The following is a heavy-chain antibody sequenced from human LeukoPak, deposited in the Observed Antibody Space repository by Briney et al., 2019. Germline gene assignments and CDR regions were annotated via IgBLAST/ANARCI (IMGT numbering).Heavy chain of an antibody. D-gene: IGHD6-13*01. CDR1: GGSISSYY. J-gene: IGHJ3*02. Sequence: SETLSLTCTVSGGSISSYYWSWIRQPPGKGLEWIGYIYYSGSTNYNPSLKSRVTISVDTSKNQFSLKLSSVTAADTAVYYCARSRYSSAFDIWGQGTMVTVSS. CDR2: IYYSGST. V-gene: IGHV4-59*01. CDR3: ARSRYSSAFDI.